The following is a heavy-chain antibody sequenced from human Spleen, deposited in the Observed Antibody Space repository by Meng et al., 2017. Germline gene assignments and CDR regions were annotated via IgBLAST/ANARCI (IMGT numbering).Heavy chain of an antibody. J-gene: IGHJ4*02. CDR2: IYYSGST. CDR3: ARDMGGKSGDDY. V-gene: IGHV4-39*07. D-gene: IGHD3-10*01. Sequence: SETLSLTCTVSGGSISSSSYYWGWIRQPPGKGLEWIGSIYYSGSTYYNLSLKSRVTISADTSKNQFSLKLRYVTAEDTAVYYCARDMGGKSGDDYWGQGTLVTVSS. CDR1: GGSISSSSYY.